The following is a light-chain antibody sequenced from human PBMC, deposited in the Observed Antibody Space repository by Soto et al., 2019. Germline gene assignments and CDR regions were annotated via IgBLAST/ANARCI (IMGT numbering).Light chain of an antibody. Sequence: VLTQSPDTLSLSPGATAILSCRASQSIDTYSAWYQFTPGQRPRLLIYGASSRALGIPDRFIGRGSGTNFTLTIHRLEPEDFAVYFCQHYASSPITFGQGTRLEIK. CDR2: GAS. V-gene: IGKV3-20*01. J-gene: IGKJ5*01. CDR1: QSIDTY. CDR3: QHYASSPIT.